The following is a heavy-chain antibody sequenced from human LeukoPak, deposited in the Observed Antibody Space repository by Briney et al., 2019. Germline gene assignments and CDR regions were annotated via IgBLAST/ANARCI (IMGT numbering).Heavy chain of an antibody. Sequence: PGGSLRLSCAASGFIFSHHGMHWVRQAPGKGLEWVAVIWSDSTNRFYADSVKGRFTISRDNSQNTVFLQMNSLRVEDTAIYYCARDAQRGFDYSNSLKNWGHGTLVTVSS. CDR1: GFIFSHHG. CDR3: ARDAQRGFDYSNSLKN. CDR2: IWSDSTNR. V-gene: IGHV3-33*01. J-gene: IGHJ4*01. D-gene: IGHD4-11*01.